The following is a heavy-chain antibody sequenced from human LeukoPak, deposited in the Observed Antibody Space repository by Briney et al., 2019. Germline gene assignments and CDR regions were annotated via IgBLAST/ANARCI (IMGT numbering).Heavy chain of an antibody. J-gene: IGHJ6*03. V-gene: IGHV1-18*01. D-gene: IGHD4-23*01. CDR3: ARATVGPDRPDYGGNSGGWYYYYYMDV. CDR2: ISAYNGNT. CDR1: GYTFTSYG. Sequence: ASVKVSCKASGYTFTSYGISWVRQAPGQGLEWMGWISAYNGNTNYAQKLQGRVTITTDKAMGTDSMELRSLRSDDTAVYYCARATVGPDRPDYGGNSGGWYYYYYMDVWGKGTTVTVSS.